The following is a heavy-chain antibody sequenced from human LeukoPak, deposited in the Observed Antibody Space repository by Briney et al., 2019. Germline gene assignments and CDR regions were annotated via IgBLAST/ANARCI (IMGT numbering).Heavy chain of an antibody. CDR1: GFTFSSYG. J-gene: IGHJ3*02. CDR3: AKDLFRRVADAFDI. V-gene: IGHV3-30*18. CDR2: ISYDGSNK. Sequence: PGGSLRLSCAASGFTFSSYGMHWVRQAPGKGLEWVAVISYDGSNKYYADSVKGRFTISRDNSKNTLYLQMNSLRAEDTAVYYYAKDLFRRVADAFDIWGQGTMVTVSS.